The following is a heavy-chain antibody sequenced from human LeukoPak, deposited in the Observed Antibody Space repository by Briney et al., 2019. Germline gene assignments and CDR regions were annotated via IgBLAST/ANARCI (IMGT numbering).Heavy chain of an antibody. CDR3: ERDPGGFELPYYFDY. D-gene: IGHD2-15*01. J-gene: IGHJ4*02. V-gene: IGHV3-21*01. CDR2: ISISSSYI. CDR1: GFTFTSYS. Sequence: PGGSLRLSCAASGFTFTSYSMNWVRQAPGKGLDWVSSISISSSYIYYADSVKGRFTISRDNAKNSLYLQMKSVSAEDTDVYYCERDPGGFELPYYFDYWGQGTLVTVSS.